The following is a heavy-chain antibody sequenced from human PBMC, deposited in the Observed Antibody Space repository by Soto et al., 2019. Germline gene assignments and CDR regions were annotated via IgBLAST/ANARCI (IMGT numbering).Heavy chain of an antibody. CDR3: ARDLGTTIAGPPRRETYGGLDP. V-gene: IGHV1-69*01. D-gene: IGHD6-13*01. Sequence: QVQLVQSGAEVKRPGSSVKLSCKASGGTFTYYGISWVRQAPGQGLEWMGGIIPIIGPATYAQKFQGRLTISAAQSTSTAFLEVSSLGSEDPALYYCARDLGTTIAGPPRRETYGGLDPWGQGTLVTVSS. CDR1: GGTFTYYG. J-gene: IGHJ5*02. CDR2: IIPIIGPA.